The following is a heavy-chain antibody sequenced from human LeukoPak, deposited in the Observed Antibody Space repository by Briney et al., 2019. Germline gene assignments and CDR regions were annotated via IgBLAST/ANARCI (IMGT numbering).Heavy chain of an antibody. CDR2: IYSGGST. CDR1: GFTFSSYW. J-gene: IGHJ4*02. V-gene: IGHV3-53*01. D-gene: IGHD6-19*01. CDR3: ATGYSSGRGGY. Sequence: GGSLRLSCAASGFTFSSYWMSWVRQAPGKGLEWVSVIYSGGSTYYADSVKGRFTISRDNSKNTLYLQMNSLRAEDTAVYYCATGYSSGRGGYWGQGTLVTVSS.